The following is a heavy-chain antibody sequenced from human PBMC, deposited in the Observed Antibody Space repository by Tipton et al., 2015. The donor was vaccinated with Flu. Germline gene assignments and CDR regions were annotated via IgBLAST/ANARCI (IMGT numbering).Heavy chain of an antibody. D-gene: IGHD2-15*01. V-gene: IGHV4-4*07. CDR1: GGSISSHY. CDR2: IYSTGST. J-gene: IGHJ3*02. Sequence: TLSLTCTVSGGSISSHYWTWMRQPAGKGLEWIGRIYSTGSTNYNPSLKNRVTMSVDTSKNQFSLNLTSVTAADTAVYFCARDSILTPDSNSGFDAFDIWGQGTEVNVSS. CDR3: ARDSILTPDSNSGFDAFDI.